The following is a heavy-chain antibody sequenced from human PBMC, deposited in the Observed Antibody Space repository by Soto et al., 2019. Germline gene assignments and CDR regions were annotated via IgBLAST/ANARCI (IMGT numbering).Heavy chain of an antibody. V-gene: IGHV4-4*07. D-gene: IGHD3-3*01. CDR3: ARGGQDFWSGPFDY. CDR2: IDNSGST. J-gene: IGHJ4*02. Sequence: SDTLSLTCPFSGFSISNYFCNWIRQPAGKGLEWIGRIDNSGSTNYNPSLKSRITMSADTSRNQFSLKLNSVTAADTAVYYCARGGQDFWSGPFDYWGQGALVNVSS. CDR1: GFSISNYF.